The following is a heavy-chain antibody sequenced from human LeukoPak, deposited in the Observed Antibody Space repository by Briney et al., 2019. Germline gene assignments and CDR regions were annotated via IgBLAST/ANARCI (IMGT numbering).Heavy chain of an antibody. CDR2: ISYDGSNK. CDR1: GFTFSSYG. J-gene: IGHJ4*02. V-gene: IGHV3-30*03. D-gene: IGHD6-19*01. CDR3: TTDPGIAVAGGLFDY. Sequence: GGSLRLSCAASGFTFSSYGMHWVRQAPGKGLEWVAVISYDGSNKYYADSVKGRFTISRDDSKNTLYLQMNSLKTEDTAVYYCTTDPGIAVAGGLFDYWGQGTLVTVSS.